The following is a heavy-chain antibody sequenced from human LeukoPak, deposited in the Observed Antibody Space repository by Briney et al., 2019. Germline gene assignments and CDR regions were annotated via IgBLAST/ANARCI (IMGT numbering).Heavy chain of an antibody. Sequence: ASVTVSCKVSGYTLTELSMHWVRQAPGKGLEWMGAFDPEDGETIYAQKCQGRVTMTEDTSTDTAYMELSSLRSEDTAVYYCGTAGVPGYWFEPWGQGTLVTVAS. V-gene: IGHV1-24*01. D-gene: IGHD7-27*01. CDR3: GTAGVPGYWFEP. CDR1: GYTLTELS. CDR2: FDPEDGET. J-gene: IGHJ5*02.